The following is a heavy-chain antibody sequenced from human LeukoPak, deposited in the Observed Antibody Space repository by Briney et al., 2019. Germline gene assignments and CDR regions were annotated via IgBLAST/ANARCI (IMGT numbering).Heavy chain of an antibody. V-gene: IGHV1-18*01. CDR3: ATGRKVLGWIDY. J-gene: IGHJ4*02. D-gene: IGHD6-19*01. CDR2: ISGSNGNT. Sequence: ASVKVSCKASSYTFTRYGISWVRQAPGQGLEWMGWISGSNGNTNYAQKFQGRVSMTADTSTSTAYMELRSLRSDDTAVYYCATGRKVLGWIDYWGQGTLVTVSS. CDR1: SYTFTRYG.